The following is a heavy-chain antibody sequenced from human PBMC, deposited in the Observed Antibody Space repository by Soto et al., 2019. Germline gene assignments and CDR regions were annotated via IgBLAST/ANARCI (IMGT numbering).Heavy chain of an antibody. J-gene: IGHJ4*02. CDR3: ARSSVHIAAAGRLDL. D-gene: IGHD6-13*01. CDR2: ISSDGATK. V-gene: IGHV3-30*14. CDR1: GFAFRSHA. Sequence: TGGSLRLSCTASGFAFRSHAMQWVRQAPGKGLEWVAVISSDGATKYVADSLKGRFTISRDNFESTMSLQMNNLRPEDTALYYCARSSVHIAAAGRLDLWGQGTLVTV.